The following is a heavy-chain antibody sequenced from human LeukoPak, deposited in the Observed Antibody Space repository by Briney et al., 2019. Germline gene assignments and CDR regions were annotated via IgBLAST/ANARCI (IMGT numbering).Heavy chain of an antibody. CDR2: INPTGGST. V-gene: IGHV1-46*01. J-gene: IGHJ4*02. CDR3: ARAGSSGDYQAGSFEY. CDR1: GYTFSNYN. Sequence: ASVKVSCKASGYTFSNYNVHWVRQAPGQGLEWMGIINPTGGSTNYAQKFQGRVTMTRDMSTTTVYMDLSSLKSEDTAVYYCARAGSSGDYQAGSFEYWGQGTLVTVSS. D-gene: IGHD1-26*01.